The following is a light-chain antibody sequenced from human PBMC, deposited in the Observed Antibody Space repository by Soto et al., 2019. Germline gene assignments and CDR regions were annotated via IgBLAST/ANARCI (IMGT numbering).Light chain of an antibody. CDR1: SSNIGAGYD. Sequence: QSALTQPPSVSGAPGQRVTISCTVSSSNIGAGYDVHWYQQLPGAAPKVLIYDNNNRPSGVPDRFSGSKSGTSASLAITGLQAEDEADYYCQSYDSSLSGYVFGAGTKVTVL. CDR3: QSYDSSLSGYV. V-gene: IGLV1-40*01. CDR2: DNN. J-gene: IGLJ1*01.